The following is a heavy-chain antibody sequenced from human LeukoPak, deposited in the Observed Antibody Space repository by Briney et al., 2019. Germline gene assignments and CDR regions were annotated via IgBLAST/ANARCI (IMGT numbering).Heavy chain of an antibody. CDR3: TTRRQDGW. V-gene: IGHV3-15*01. CDR1: GFTFSDAW. CDR2: IKSKSDGGTI. Sequence: GSPRLSCVGSGFTFSDAWMSWFRQAPGKGLEWVGRIKSKSDGGTIDYAAPVKGRFTISRDDSRNTLYLQMNSLKTEDTAVYYCTTRRQDGWWGQGTLVTVS. J-gene: IGHJ4*02. D-gene: IGHD2-15*01.